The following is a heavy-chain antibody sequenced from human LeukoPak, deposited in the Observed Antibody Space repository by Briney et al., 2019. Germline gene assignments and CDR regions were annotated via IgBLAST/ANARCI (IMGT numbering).Heavy chain of an antibody. Sequence: SETLSLTCAVYGGSFSGYYWSWIRQPPGKGLEWIGEINHSGSTNYNPSLKSRVTISVDTSKNQFSLKLSSVTAADTAVYYCARGGNRGTRYFDYWGQGTLVTVSS. V-gene: IGHV4-34*01. CDR1: GGSFSGYY. CDR3: ARGGNRGTRYFDY. CDR2: INHSGST. J-gene: IGHJ4*02. D-gene: IGHD4-23*01.